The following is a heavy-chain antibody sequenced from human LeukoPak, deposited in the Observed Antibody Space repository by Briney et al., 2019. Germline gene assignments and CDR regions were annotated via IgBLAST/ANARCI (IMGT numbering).Heavy chain of an antibody. CDR3: AKDISGSYYGHFDY. CDR2: ISWNSGST. J-gene: IGHJ4*02. Sequence: PGGSLRLSCAASGFTFDDYAMHWVRQAPGKGLEWVSGISWNSGSTGYADSVKGRFTISRDNAKNSLYLQMNSLRAEDTALYYCAKDISGSYYGHFDYWGQGTLVTVSS. D-gene: IGHD1-26*01. CDR1: GFTFDDYA. V-gene: IGHV3-9*01.